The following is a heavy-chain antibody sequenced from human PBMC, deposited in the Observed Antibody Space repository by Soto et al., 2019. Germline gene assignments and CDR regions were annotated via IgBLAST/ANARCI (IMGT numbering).Heavy chain of an antibody. V-gene: IGHV3-23*01. CDR2: MTSSGDKT. CDR3: ARDCASTCCSVWHY. D-gene: IGHD2-2*01. CDR1: GFSLNNFA. Sequence: EVQLLESGGDLVQPGGSLRLSCAASGFSLNNFAMTWVRQAPGKGLEWVSGMTSSGDKTYYADSVKGRFIISRDNSKNMLYLQMNSLRVEDTAVYYCARDCASTCCSVWHYWGQGTLVTVSS. J-gene: IGHJ4*02.